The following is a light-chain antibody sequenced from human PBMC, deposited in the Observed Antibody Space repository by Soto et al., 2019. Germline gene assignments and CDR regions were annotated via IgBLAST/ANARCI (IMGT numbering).Light chain of an antibody. Sequence: EVVMTQSPATLSVSPGERATLSCRASQTVRDNLGWYQQKPGQPPRLLIYGATTRATGIPARFSGSGSGTEFTLTISSLPSEDSAVYYCQQYNNRPLTFGGGTKVDI. CDR2: GAT. CDR1: QTVRDN. J-gene: IGKJ4*01. V-gene: IGKV3D-15*01. CDR3: QQYNNRPLT.